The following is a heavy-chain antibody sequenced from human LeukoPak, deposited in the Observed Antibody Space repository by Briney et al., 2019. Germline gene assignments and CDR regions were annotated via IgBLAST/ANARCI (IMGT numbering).Heavy chain of an antibody. D-gene: IGHD3-3*01. CDR3: AILFGVVIMNAFDI. V-gene: IGHV1-69*04. Sequence: SVKVSCKASGGTFSSYAISWVRQAPGQGLEWMGRIIPILGIANYAQKFQGRVTMTEDTSTDTAYMELSSLRSEDTAVYYCAILFGVVIMNAFDIWGQGTMVTVSS. CDR1: GGTFSSYA. CDR2: IIPILGIA. J-gene: IGHJ3*02.